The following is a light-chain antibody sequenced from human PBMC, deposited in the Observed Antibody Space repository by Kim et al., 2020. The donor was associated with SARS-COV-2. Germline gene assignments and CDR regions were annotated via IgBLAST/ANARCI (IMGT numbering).Light chain of an antibody. CDR2: DND. J-gene: IGLJ2*01. CDR1: SSNIGRNY. V-gene: IGLV1-51*01. CDR3: ATWDSSLSVAL. Sequence: QSVLTQPPSVSAAPGQDVTISCSGSSSNIGRNYVAWYQQLPGTAPNLLIFDNDKRPSGIPDRFSGSKSGPSATLAITGLQTSDDADYYCATWDSSLSVALFGGGTKLTVL.